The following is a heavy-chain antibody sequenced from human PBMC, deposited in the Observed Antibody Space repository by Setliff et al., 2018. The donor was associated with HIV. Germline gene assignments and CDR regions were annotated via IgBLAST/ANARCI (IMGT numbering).Heavy chain of an antibody. CDR3: ASGFGEVDWFDP. J-gene: IGHJ5*02. V-gene: IGHV1-2*02. D-gene: IGHD3-3*01. Sequence: ASVKVSCKASGYTFTSYAMNWVRQAPGQGLEWMGWINPNSGGTYYAQKFHGRVTMTRDTSISTSYMELSRLKSDDTAVYYCASGFGEVDWFDPWGQGTLVTVSS. CDR1: GYTFTSYA. CDR2: INPNSGGT.